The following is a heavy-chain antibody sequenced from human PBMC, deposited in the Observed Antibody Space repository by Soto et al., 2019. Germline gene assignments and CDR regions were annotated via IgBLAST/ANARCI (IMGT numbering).Heavy chain of an antibody. V-gene: IGHV3-15*07. CDR2: IKSKTDGGTT. D-gene: IGHD6-19*01. CDR3: TTDNGEQWLVKFDY. CDR1: SVSNAW. J-gene: IGHJ4*02. Sequence: SVSNAWMNWVRPAPGKGLEWVGRIKSKTDGGTTDYAAPVKGRFTISRDDSKNTLYLQMNSLKTEDTAVYYCTTDNGEQWLVKFDYWGQGTLVTVSS.